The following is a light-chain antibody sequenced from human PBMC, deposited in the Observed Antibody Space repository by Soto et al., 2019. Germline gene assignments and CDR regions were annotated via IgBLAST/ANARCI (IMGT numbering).Light chain of an antibody. CDR3: QQYYSTLYT. J-gene: IGKJ2*01. V-gene: IGKV4-1*01. Sequence: DIVMTQSPDSLAVSLGERATINCKSSQSVLYSSNNKNYLAWYQQKPGQPPKLLIYWASTRESGVPDRFSGSRSETDFTLTISSLQAEDVAVYYCQQYYSTLYTFGQGTKLEIK. CDR2: WAS. CDR1: QSVLYSSNNKNY.